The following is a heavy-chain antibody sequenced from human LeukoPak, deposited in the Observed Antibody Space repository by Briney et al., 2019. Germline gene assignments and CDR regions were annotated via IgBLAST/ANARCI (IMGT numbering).Heavy chain of an antibody. CDR1: GGSISSYY. CDR2: IYYSGST. CDR3: ARGYEYSYGYAVSGWFDP. Sequence: SETLSLTCTVSGGSISSYYWSWIRQPPGEGLEWIGYIYYSGSTNYNPSLKSRVTISVDTSKNQFSLKLSSVTAADTAVYYCARGYEYSYGYAVSGWFDPWGQGTLVTVSS. J-gene: IGHJ5*02. D-gene: IGHD5-18*01. V-gene: IGHV4-59*01.